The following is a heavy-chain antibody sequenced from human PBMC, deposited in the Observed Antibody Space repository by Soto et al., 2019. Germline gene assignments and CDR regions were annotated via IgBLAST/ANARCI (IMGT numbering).Heavy chain of an antibody. D-gene: IGHD2-2*01. Sequence: GGSLRLSCAASGFTFDDYTLHWVRQAPGKGLEWVSLISWDGNSTYYADSVKGRFTIYRDNSKNSLFLQMNSLRSEDTALYYCAKERAVVVPDNINYFGMDVWGEGTTVTVSS. CDR1: GFTFDDYT. V-gene: IGHV3-43*01. CDR2: ISWDGNST. CDR3: AKERAVVVPDNINYFGMDV. J-gene: IGHJ6*04.